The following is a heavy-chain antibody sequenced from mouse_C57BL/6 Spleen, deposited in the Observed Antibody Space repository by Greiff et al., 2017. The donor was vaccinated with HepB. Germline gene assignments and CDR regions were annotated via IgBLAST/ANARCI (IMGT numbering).Heavy chain of an antibody. J-gene: IGHJ2*02. D-gene: IGHD1-1*01. CDR3: AREVNYDGSSYFDY. Sequence: DVQLQESGPGLVKPSQSLSLTCSVTGYSITSGYYWNWIRQFPGNKLEWMGYISYDGSNNYNPSLKNRISITRDTSKNQFFLKLNSVTTEDTATYYCAREVNYDGSSYFDYWGQGTSLTVSS. V-gene: IGHV3-6*01. CDR1: GYSITSGYY. CDR2: ISYDGSN.